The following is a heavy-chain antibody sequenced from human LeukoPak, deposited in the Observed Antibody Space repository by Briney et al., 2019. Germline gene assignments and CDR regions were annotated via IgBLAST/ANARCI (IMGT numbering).Heavy chain of an antibody. Sequence: GAPVKVSCKVSGYTLTELSMHWVRQAPGKGLEWMGGFDPDDGETIYAQKFQGRLTMTEDTSTYTAYMELSSLESEDTAMYYCSTETSRFFDWSLSYWGQGTLVTVSS. D-gene: IGHD3-9*01. CDR2: FDPDDGET. CDR3: STETSRFFDWSLSY. V-gene: IGHV1-24*01. CDR1: GYTLTELS. J-gene: IGHJ4*02.